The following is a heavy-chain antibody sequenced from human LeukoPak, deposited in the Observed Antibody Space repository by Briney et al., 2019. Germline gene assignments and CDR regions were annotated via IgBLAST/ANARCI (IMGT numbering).Heavy chain of an antibody. CDR3: ARDHEYCSSTSCSDY. V-gene: IGHV1-2*06. J-gene: IGHJ4*02. CDR2: INPNSGGT. Sequence: ASVKVSCKASGYTFTGYYMHWVRQAPGQGLEWMGRINPNSGGTNYAQKFQGRVTMTRDTSISTAYMELSGLRSDDTAVYYCARDHEYCSSTSCSDYWGQGTLVTVSS. D-gene: IGHD2-2*01. CDR1: GYTFTGYY.